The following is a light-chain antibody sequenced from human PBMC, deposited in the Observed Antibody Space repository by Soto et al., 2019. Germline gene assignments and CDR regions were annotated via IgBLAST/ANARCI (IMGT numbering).Light chain of an antibody. CDR3: QQYGSSRRWT. V-gene: IGKV3-20*01. J-gene: IGKJ1*01. Sequence: GERATLSCRASQSVSSSYLAWYQQKPGQAPRLLIYGASSRATGIPDRFSGSGSGTDFTLTISRLEPEDFAVYYCQQYGSSRRWTFGQGTKVDIK. CDR1: QSVSSSY. CDR2: GAS.